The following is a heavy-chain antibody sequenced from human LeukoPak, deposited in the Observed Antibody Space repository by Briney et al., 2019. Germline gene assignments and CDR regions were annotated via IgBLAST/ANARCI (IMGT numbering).Heavy chain of an antibody. Sequence: TSETLSLTCTVSVGSISSYYWSWIRQPPGKGLEWIGYIYYSGSTNYNPSLKSRVTISVDTSKNQFSLKLSSVTAADTAVYYCARGIAVAGNFDYWGQGTLVTVSS. V-gene: IGHV4-59*01. CDR3: ARGIAVAGNFDY. CDR2: IYYSGST. D-gene: IGHD6-19*01. J-gene: IGHJ4*02. CDR1: VGSISSYY.